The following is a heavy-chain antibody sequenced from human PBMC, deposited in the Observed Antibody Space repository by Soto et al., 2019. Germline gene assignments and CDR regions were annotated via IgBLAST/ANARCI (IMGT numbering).Heavy chain of an antibody. V-gene: IGHV4-39*01. J-gene: IGHJ4*02. CDR2: IYYSGST. CDR3: ARRSQYSSSPIDY. CDR1: GGSISSSSYY. D-gene: IGHD6-6*01. Sequence: SETLSLTCTVSGGSISSSSYYWGWIRQPPGKGLEWIGSIYYSGSTYYNPSLKSRVTISVDTSKNQFSLKLSSVTAADTAVYYCARRSQYSSSPIDYWGQGTLVTVSS.